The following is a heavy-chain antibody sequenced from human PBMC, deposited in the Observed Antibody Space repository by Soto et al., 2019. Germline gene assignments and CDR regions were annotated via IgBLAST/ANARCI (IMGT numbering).Heavy chain of an antibody. J-gene: IGHJ6*02. CDR3: ARDRIVVVPAAMKPYYYYGMDV. CDR2: IYHSGST. Sequence: QVQLQESGPGLVKPSGTLSLTCAVSGGSISSSNWWSWVRQPPGKGLEWIGEIYHSGSTNYNPSLKGRVTISVDKSKNQFSLKLSSVTAADTAVYYCARDRIVVVPAAMKPYYYYGMDVWGQGTTVTVSS. D-gene: IGHD2-2*01. V-gene: IGHV4-4*02. CDR1: GGSISSSNW.